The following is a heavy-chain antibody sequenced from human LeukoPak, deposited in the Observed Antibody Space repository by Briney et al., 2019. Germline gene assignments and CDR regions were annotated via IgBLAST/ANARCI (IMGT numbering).Heavy chain of an antibody. D-gene: IGHD5-18*01. CDR2: ISSSGSTI. CDR1: GFTFNTYS. J-gene: IGHJ4*02. CDR3: AGAVRAYSYGYATIRLDY. Sequence: SGGSLRLSCAASGFTFNTYSMNWVRQAPGKGLEWVSYISSSGSTIYYADSVKGRFTISRDNAKNSLYLQMNSLRAEDTAVYYCAGAVRAYSYGYATIRLDYWGQGTLVTVSS. V-gene: IGHV3-48*04.